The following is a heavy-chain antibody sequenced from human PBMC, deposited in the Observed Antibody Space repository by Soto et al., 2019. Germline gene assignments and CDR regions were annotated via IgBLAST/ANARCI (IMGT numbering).Heavy chain of an antibody. V-gene: IGHV2-5*02. CDR1: GFSLSTSGVG. D-gene: IGHD6-19*01. CDR2: IYWDDDK. Sequence: QITLKESGPTLVKPTQTLTLTCTFSGFSLSTSGVGVGWIRQPPGKALEWLALIYWDDDKRYSPSLKSRLTITKDTSKNQVVLTMTNVDPVDTATYYCAHDSKAWYGFDYWGQGTPVTVSS. J-gene: IGHJ4*02. CDR3: AHDSKAWYGFDY.